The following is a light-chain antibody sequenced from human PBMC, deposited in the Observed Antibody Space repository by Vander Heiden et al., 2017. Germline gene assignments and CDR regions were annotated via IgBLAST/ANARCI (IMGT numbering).Light chain of an antibody. V-gene: IGKV2-28*01. J-gene: IGKJ1*01. Sequence: EIVMTQSPLSLPVTPGESASISCRSSQSLLQTNGYSHLEWYLQKPGQSPQLLISLGSIRASGVPDRFTGSASGTDFILKISRVEAEDAGVYFCMQARHTPWTFGQGTKVEIK. CDR3: MQARHTPWT. CDR1: QSLLQTNGYSH. CDR2: LGS.